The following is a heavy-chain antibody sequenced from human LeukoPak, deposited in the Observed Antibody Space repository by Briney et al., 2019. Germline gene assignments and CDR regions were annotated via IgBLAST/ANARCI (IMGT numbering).Heavy chain of an antibody. J-gene: IGHJ4*02. CDR3: ARRNTYYDILTGPYFDY. CDR1: GGSISSSSYY. D-gene: IGHD3-9*01. CDR2: IYYSRST. V-gene: IGHV4-39*01. Sequence: SETLSLTCTVSGGSISSSSYYWGWIRQPPGKGLEWIGSIYYSRSTYYNPSLKSRVTISVDTSKNQFSLKLSSVTAADTAVYYCARRNTYYDILTGPYFDYWGQGTLVTVSS.